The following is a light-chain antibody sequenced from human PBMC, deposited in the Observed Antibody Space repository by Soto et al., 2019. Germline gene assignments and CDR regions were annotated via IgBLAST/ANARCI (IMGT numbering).Light chain of an antibody. CDR1: QSVNNNF. V-gene: IGKV3-20*01. CDR2: GAS. Sequence: TGLTQSLGTLSLSAGERATVSCRASQSVNNNFLAWYQLRPGQAPRLLISGASSRATGIPDRISGSGSGTDFTLTITRVEPEDSAMYYCQHYVGSPTFGQGTKVDNK. J-gene: IGKJ1*01. CDR3: QHYVGSPT.